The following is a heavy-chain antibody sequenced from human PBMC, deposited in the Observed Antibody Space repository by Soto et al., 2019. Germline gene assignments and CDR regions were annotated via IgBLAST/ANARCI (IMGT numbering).Heavy chain of an antibody. V-gene: IGHV1-69*10. J-gene: IGHJ6*02. CDR2: IIPILGIA. CDR1: GGTFSSYA. CDR3: ARWGAGSSYYYYGMDV. Sequence: ASVKVSCKASGGTFSSYAISWVRQAPGQGLEWMGGIIPILGIANYAQKFQGRVTITADKSTSTAYMELSSLRSEDTAVYYCARWGAGSSYYYYGMDVWGQGTTVTVSS. D-gene: IGHD3-10*01.